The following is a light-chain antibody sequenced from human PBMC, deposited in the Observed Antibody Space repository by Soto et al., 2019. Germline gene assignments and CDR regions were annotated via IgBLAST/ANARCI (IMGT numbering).Light chain of an antibody. CDR3: QTWGTGIHVV. V-gene: IGLV4-69*01. J-gene: IGLJ2*01. Sequence: QPVLTQSPSASASLGASVKLTCTLSSGHSTYAIAWHQQQPEKGPRYLMKLNDDGSHTKGDGIPDRFSGSSSGAERYLTISNLQSEDEAEYYCQTWGTGIHVVFGGGTQLTVL. CDR2: LNDDGSH. CDR1: SGHSTYA.